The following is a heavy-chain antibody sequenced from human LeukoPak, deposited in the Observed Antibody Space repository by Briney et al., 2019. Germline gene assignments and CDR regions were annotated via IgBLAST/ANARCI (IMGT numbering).Heavy chain of an antibody. CDR2: ISSSGSTI. CDR1: GFTFSSYE. J-gene: IGHJ4*02. Sequence: PGGSLRLPCAASGFTFSSYEMNWVRQAPGKGLKWVSYISSSGSTIYYADSVKGRFTISRDNAKNSLYLQMNSLRAEDTAVYYCARDNVGATGCFDYWGQGTLVTVSS. D-gene: IGHD1-26*01. V-gene: IGHV3-48*03. CDR3: ARDNVGATGCFDY.